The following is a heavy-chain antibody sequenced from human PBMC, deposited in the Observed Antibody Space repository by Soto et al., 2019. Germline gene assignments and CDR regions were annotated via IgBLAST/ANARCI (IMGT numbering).Heavy chain of an antibody. CDR1: GGSITSSSHY. Sequence: SETLSLTCTVSGGSITSSSHYWGWIRQPPGKGLECIGNIYYDGNTYYNPSLKSRVTISLDTSKNLFSLRLNSLRAEDTAVYYCSPGRYCSGDNCLGFFDYWGQGTLVTVSS. D-gene: IGHD2-15*01. CDR3: SPGRYCSGDNCLGFFDY. CDR2: IYYDGNT. J-gene: IGHJ4*02. V-gene: IGHV4-39*02.